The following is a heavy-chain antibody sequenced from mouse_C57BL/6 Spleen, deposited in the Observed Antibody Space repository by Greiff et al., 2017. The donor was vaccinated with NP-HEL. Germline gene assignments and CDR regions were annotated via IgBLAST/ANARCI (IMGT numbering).Heavy chain of an antibody. D-gene: IGHD2-4*01. CDR2: INPSSGYT. Sequence: QVQLQQSGAELARPGASVKMSCKASGYTFTSYTMHWVKQRPGQGLEWIGYINPSSGYTKYNQKFKDKATLTADKSSSTAYMQLSSLTSEDSAVYYCARGIYYDYAYWGQGTTLTVSS. V-gene: IGHV1-4*01. CDR1: GYTFTSYT. CDR3: ARGIYYDYAY. J-gene: IGHJ2*01.